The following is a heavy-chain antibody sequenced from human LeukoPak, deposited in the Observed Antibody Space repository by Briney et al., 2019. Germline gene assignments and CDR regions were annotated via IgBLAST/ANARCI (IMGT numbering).Heavy chain of an antibody. Sequence: GGSLRLSCAASGFTFSSYAMSWVRQAPGKGLEWVSAISGSGGSTYYADSVKGRFTISRDNSKNTLYLQMNSLRGEDTAVYYCAKGTGYYDSSGPDPFYFDYWGQGTLVTVSS. J-gene: IGHJ4*02. CDR1: GFTFSSYA. D-gene: IGHD3-22*01. CDR3: AKGTGYYDSSGPDPFYFDY. V-gene: IGHV3-23*01. CDR2: ISGSGGST.